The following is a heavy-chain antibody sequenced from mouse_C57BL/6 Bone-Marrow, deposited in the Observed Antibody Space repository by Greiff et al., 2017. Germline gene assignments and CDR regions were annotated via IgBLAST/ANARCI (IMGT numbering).Heavy chain of an antibody. J-gene: IGHJ1*03. Sequence: QVQLQQSGPELVKPGASVKLSCKASGYTFTSYDINWVKQRPGQGREWIGWIYPRAGSTKYNEKFKGKATLTVDTSSSTAYMELHSLTSEDSAVYFCARDYGSSYWYFDVWGTGTTVTVSS. D-gene: IGHD1-1*01. CDR1: GYTFTSYD. V-gene: IGHV1-85*01. CDR2: IYPRAGST. CDR3: ARDYGSSYWYFDV.